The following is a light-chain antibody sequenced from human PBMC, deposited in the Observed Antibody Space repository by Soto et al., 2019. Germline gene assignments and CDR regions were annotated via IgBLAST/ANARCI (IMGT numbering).Light chain of an antibody. V-gene: IGKV3-20*01. CDR1: HSVSSTY. CDR2: GAS. Sequence: EIVLTQSPGTLSLSPGEGATLSCRASHSVSSTYLAWYQQKPGQAPRLLIYGASSRATGIPDRFSGSGSGTDFTLTISRLEPEDFAVYYCQQYASSPPMYTFGQGTKLEIK. J-gene: IGKJ2*01. CDR3: QQYASSPPMYT.